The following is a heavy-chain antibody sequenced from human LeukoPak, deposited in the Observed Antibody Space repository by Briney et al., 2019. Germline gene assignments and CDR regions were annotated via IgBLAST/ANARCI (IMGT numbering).Heavy chain of an antibody. Sequence: AGGSLRLSCAASGFTFSSYAMHWVRQAPGKGLEWVAVISYDGSNKYYADSVKGRFTISRDNSKNTLYLQMNSLRAEDTAVYYCARDGGYCSSTSCPSHDYWGQGTLVTVSS. CDR2: ISYDGSNK. J-gene: IGHJ4*02. D-gene: IGHD2-2*01. CDR1: GFTFSSYA. V-gene: IGHV3-30-3*01. CDR3: ARDGGYCSSTSCPSHDY.